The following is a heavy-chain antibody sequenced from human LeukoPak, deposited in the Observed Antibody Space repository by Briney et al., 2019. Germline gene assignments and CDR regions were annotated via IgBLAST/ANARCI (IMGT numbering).Heavy chain of an antibody. J-gene: IGHJ4*02. Sequence: GGSLTLSCTASGFTLNTYWMHWVRQGPGEALLWVSCSNSDGSRTTYADHVKGRFTIWRDNAKNTLYLQMNALRVEDTAVYYCARGFWSAADTKIEYWGEGTLVTVS. V-gene: IGHV3-74*01. CDR1: GFTLNTYW. D-gene: IGHD6-13*01. CDR2: SNSDGSRT. CDR3: ARGFWSAADTKIEY.